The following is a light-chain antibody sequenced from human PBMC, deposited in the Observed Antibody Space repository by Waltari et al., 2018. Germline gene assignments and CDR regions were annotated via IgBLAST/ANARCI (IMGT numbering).Light chain of an antibody. CDR3: QSYDTSNVI. Sequence: FMLTQPHSVSASPGKTVTISCTRSSGSIASHYVQWVQQPPGSAPPTVISEDNQRPSGVPDRFSGSIDSSSNSASLTISGLKTEDEADYYCQSYDTSNVIFGGGTKLTVL. V-gene: IGLV6-57*03. CDR1: SGSIASHY. CDR2: EDN. J-gene: IGLJ2*01.